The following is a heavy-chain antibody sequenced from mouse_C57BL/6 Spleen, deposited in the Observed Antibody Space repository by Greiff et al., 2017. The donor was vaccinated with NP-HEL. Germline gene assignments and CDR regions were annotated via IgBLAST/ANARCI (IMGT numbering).Heavy chain of an antibody. CDR1: GYTFTDYY. CDR2: INPYNGGT. J-gene: IGHJ2*01. Sequence: EVQLQQSGPVLVKPGASVKMSCKASGYTFTDYYMNWVKQSHGKSLEWIGVINPYNGGTSYNQKFKGKATLTVYKSSSTAYMELNSLTSEDSAVYYCANYLEDFDYWGQGTTLTVSS. D-gene: IGHD1-1*02. CDR3: ANYLEDFDY. V-gene: IGHV1-19*01.